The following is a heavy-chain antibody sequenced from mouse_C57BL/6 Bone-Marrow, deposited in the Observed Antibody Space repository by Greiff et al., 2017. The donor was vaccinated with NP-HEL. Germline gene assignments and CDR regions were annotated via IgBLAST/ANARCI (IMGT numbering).Heavy chain of an antibody. CDR2: ISYDGRN. J-gene: IGHJ1*03. Sequence: EVQLMESGPGLVKPSQSLSLTCSVTGYSITSGYYWNWIRQFPGNKLEWMGYISYDGRNNYNPSLKNRISITRDTSKNQFFLKLNSVTTEDTATYDCARDQGRGSSLYWYFDVWGTGTTVTVSS. CDR1: GYSITSGYY. CDR3: ARDQGRGSSLYWYFDV. V-gene: IGHV3-6*01. D-gene: IGHD1-1*01.